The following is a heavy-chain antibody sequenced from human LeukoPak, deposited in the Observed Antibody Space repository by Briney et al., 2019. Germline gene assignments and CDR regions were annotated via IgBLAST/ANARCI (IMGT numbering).Heavy chain of an antibody. Sequence: SVKVSCKASGGTFSSYAISWVRQAPGQGLEWMGGIIPIFGTANYAQKFQGRVTITADESTSTAYMELSSLRSEDTAVYYCARGRDYDFWSGSPYYFDYWGQGTLVTVSP. CDR2: IIPIFGTA. CDR1: GGTFSSYA. D-gene: IGHD3-3*01. J-gene: IGHJ4*02. V-gene: IGHV1-69*01. CDR3: ARGRDYDFWSGSPYYFDY.